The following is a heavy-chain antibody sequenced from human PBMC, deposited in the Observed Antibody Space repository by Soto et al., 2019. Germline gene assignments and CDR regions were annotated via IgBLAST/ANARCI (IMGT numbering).Heavy chain of an antibody. CDR2: ISGSGGST. CDR3: ANGDRYSSGWYYFDY. V-gene: IGHV3-23*01. CDR1: GFTVSSYA. J-gene: IGHJ4*02. D-gene: IGHD6-19*01. Sequence: GGSLRLSYAASGFTVSSYAMSWVRQAPGKGLEWVSAISGSGGSTYYADSVKGRFTISRDNSKNTLYLQMNSLRAEDTAVYHCANGDRYSSGWYYFDYWGQGTLVTVSS.